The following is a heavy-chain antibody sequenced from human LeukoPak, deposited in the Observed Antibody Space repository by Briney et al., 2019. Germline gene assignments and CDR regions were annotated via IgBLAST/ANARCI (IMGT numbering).Heavy chain of an antibody. Sequence: GGSLRLSCAASGFTFSSYAMNWVRQAPGKGLEWVSFVSSSGRHIHYADSLKGRFTISRDNVKNFLYLQMNNLRAEDTAVYYCAGGTIFGVVISAFDIWGQGTMVTVSS. V-gene: IGHV3-21*01. CDR2: VSSSGRHI. J-gene: IGHJ3*02. D-gene: IGHD3-3*01. CDR3: AGGTIFGVVISAFDI. CDR1: GFTFSSYA.